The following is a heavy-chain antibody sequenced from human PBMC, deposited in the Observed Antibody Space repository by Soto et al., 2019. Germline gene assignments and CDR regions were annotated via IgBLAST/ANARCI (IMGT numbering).Heavy chain of an antibody. CDR3: ARLAPIAAADGMDV. CDR2: IYHSGST. Sequence: SETLSLPCAVPGYSISSGYYWGWIRQSPGKGLEWIGSIYHSGSTYYNPSLKSRVIISVDTSKNQFSLKLSSVTAADTAVYYCARLAPIAAADGMDVWGQGTTVTVSS. D-gene: IGHD6-13*01. V-gene: IGHV4-38-2*01. CDR1: GYSISSGYY. J-gene: IGHJ6*02.